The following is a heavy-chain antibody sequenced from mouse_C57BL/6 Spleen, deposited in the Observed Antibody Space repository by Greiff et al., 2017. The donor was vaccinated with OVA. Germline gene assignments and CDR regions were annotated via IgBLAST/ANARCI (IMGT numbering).Heavy chain of an antibody. CDR2: ISYDGSN. J-gene: IGHJ2*01. CDR3: ARDQGKN. V-gene: IGHV3-6*01. Sequence: VQLKESGPGLVKPSQSLSLTCSVTGYSITSGYYWNWIRQFPGNKLEWMGYISYDGSNNYNPSLKNRISITRDTSKNQFFLKLNSVTTEDTATYYCARDQGKNWGQGTTLTVSS. CDR1: GYSITSGYY. D-gene: IGHD2-1*01.